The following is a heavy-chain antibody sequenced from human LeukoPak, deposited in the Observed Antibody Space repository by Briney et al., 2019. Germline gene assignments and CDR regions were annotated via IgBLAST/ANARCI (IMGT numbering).Heavy chain of an antibody. V-gene: IGHV3-53*01. CDR2: IYSGGST. Sequence: GGSLRLSCAASGFIFSRYGMSWVRQAPGKGLEWVSVIYSGGSTYYADSVKGRFTISRDNSKNTLYLQMNSLRAEDTAVYYCARDLVDSSGYYFGYWGQGTLVTVSS. D-gene: IGHD3-22*01. J-gene: IGHJ4*02. CDR3: ARDLVDSSGYYFGY. CDR1: GFIFSRYG.